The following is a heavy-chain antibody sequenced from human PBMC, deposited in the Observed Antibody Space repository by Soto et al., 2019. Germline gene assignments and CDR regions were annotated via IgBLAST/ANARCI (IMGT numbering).Heavy chain of an antibody. CDR2: IYYSGST. J-gene: IGHJ6*02. D-gene: IGHD1-26*01. CDR3: ASPVGATTGADYYYYYGMDV. Sequence: PSETLCLTCTVAGGYISGSSYYWGWIRQPPGKGLEWIGSIYYSGSTYYNPSLKSRVTISVDTSKNQFSLKLSSVTAADTAVYYCASPVGATTGADYYYYYGMDVWGQGTSVTVSS. V-gene: IGHV4-39*01. CDR1: GGYISGSSYY.